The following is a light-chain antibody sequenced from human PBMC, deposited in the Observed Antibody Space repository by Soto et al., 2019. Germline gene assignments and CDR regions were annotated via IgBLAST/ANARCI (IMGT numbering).Light chain of an antibody. V-gene: IGLV2-8*01. J-gene: IGLJ1*01. Sequence: QSSLTPAPSASGSSGASVPISFTGTRRLVGGYTYVSWYQPPPGKAPKLIISEVYKRPSGVPDRFSGSKSGNTAALTVSGLQAEDEADYYCSSYVSTNSYVFGTGTKVTVL. CDR2: EVY. CDR1: RRLVGGYTY. CDR3: SSYVSTNSYV.